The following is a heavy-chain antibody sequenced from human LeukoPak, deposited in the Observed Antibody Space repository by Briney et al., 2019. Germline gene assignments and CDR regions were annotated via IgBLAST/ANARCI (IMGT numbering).Heavy chain of an antibody. D-gene: IGHD3-10*01. CDR2: INTNTGNP. CDR3: ARSYGAFEGATYYYYGMDV. CDR1: GYTFTNYG. J-gene: IGHJ6*02. V-gene: IGHV7-4-1*02. Sequence: ASVTVSCEASGYTFTNYGLSWVRQAPGQGLEWMGWINTNTGNPKSAQGFTERFVFSLDASVSTAYLQISSLKAADTAVYYCARSYGAFEGATYYYYGMDVWGQGTTVTVSS.